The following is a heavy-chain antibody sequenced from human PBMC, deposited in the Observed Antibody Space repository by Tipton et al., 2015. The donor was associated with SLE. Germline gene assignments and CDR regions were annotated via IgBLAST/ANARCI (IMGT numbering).Heavy chain of an antibody. CDR2: IYYSGST. CDR1: GGSISSYY. D-gene: IGHD7-27*01. CDR3: ARETTGDTYYYYGMDV. Sequence: LRLSCPVSGGSISSYYWSWIRQPPGKGLEWIGYIYYSGSTNYNPSLKSRVTISVDTSKNQFSLNLSSVTAADTAVYYCARETTGDTYYYYGMDVWGQGTTVTVSS. V-gene: IGHV4-59*01. J-gene: IGHJ6*02.